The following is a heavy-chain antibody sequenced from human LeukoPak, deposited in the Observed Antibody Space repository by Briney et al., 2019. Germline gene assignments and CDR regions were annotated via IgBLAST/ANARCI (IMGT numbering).Heavy chain of an antibody. CDR2: IWYDGTNK. Sequence: PGGSLRLSCEASGFTFSSYGMHWVRQAPGKGLEWVALIWYDGTNKYYADSVKGRFTISRDNSKKTLYLQMNSLRAEDTAVYYCAKCWGDSTVITTWYFDLWGRGTLVTVSS. CDR3: AKCWGDSTVITTWYFDL. V-gene: IGHV3-33*06. D-gene: IGHD4-23*01. J-gene: IGHJ2*01. CDR1: GFTFSSYG.